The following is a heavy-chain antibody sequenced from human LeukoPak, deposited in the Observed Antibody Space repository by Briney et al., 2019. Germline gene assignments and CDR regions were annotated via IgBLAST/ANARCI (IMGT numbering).Heavy chain of an antibody. CDR1: GGSISGYF. J-gene: IGHJ4*02. V-gene: IGHV4-4*07. CDR3: ARDPAGHGRYFDY. Sequence: SETLSLTCTVSGGSISGYFCTWLRQSAGAGLECIGRIHTSGTTYYNPSLRSRLSMSVDTSNNKFSLRLSSVTAADTAVYYCARDPAGHGRYFDYWGQGALVTVSS. D-gene: IGHD1-14*01. CDR2: IHTSGTT.